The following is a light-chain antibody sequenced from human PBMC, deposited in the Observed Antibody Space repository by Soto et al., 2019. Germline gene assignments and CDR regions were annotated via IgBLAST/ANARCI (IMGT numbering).Light chain of an antibody. CDR2: GPS. V-gene: IGKV3-15*01. Sequence: EIVMMQSPATLSVSPGERATLSCRASQSVSRDLAWYQQKPGQAPRLLIYGPSTRATGIPARFSGSGSGTESTLTISGLQSEDFANYFCQQYNSWPLTFGQGTRLEIK. CDR3: QQYNSWPLT. J-gene: IGKJ5*01. CDR1: QSVSRD.